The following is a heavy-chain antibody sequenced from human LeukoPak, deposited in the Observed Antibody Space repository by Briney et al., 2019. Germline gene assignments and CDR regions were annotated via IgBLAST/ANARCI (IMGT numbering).Heavy chain of an antibody. CDR1: ELTVSTDY. V-gene: IGHV3-53*01. Sequence: GGSLRLSCAASELTVSTDYITSVRQAPGKGLEWVTVIYPAGSTHYADSVRGRFTIYRENSKNTLYPQMSSLRAEDTAVYYCARARDYHFVYWGQGALVTVSS. D-gene: IGHD3-16*01. J-gene: IGHJ4*02. CDR3: ARARDYHFVY. CDR2: IYPAGST.